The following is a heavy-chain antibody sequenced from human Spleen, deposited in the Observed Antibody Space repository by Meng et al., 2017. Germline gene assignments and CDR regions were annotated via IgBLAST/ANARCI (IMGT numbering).Heavy chain of an antibody. CDR2: IYTSGST. D-gene: IGHD3-16*02. CDR3: ARDLVTDEYYDYVWGSYRFSYYGMDV. V-gene: IGHV4-4*07. J-gene: IGHJ6*02. CDR1: GGSISSYY. Sequence: SETLSLTCTVSGGSISSYYWSWIRQPAGKGLEWIGRIYTSGSTNYNPSLKSRVTMSVDTSKNQFSLKLSSVTAADTAVYYCARDLVTDEYYDYVWGSYRFSYYGMDVWGQGTTVTVSS.